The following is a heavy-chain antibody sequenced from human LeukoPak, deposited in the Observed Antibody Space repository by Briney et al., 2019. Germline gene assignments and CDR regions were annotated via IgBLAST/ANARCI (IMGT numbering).Heavy chain of an antibody. CDR3: ARDWAGPYYYYMDV. CDR1: GFTFSSYA. D-gene: IGHD6-19*01. J-gene: IGHJ6*03. V-gene: IGHV3-30*04. CDR2: ISYDGSNK. Sequence: GGSLRLSCAASGFTFSSYAMHWVRQAPGKGLEWVAVISYDGSNKYYADSVKGRFTISRDNSKNTLYLQMNSLRAEDTAVYYCARDWAGPYYYYMDVWGKGTTVTVSS.